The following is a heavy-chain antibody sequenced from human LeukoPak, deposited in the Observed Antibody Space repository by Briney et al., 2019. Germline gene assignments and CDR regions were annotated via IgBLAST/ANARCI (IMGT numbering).Heavy chain of an antibody. CDR2: ISGSGGST. CDR1: GFTLSSYA. V-gene: IGHV3-23*01. CDR3: AKSSSVRGSYYN. Sequence: GGSLRLSCAGSGFTLSSYAMSWVREAPGKGREGGSAISGSGGSTDYAGSVGGGLAISSDNSKNTLYLQMNSLRAEDTAVYYCAKSSSVRGSYYNWGQGTLVTVSS. J-gene: IGHJ4*02. D-gene: IGHD1-26*01.